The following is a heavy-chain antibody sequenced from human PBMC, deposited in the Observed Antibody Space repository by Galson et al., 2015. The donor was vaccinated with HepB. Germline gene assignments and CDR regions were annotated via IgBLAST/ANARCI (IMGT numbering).Heavy chain of an antibody. V-gene: IGHV4-39*01. CDR3: ARHVGYYYDSSGDYYFDY. Sequence: ETLSLTCTVSGGSISSSSYYWGWIRQPPGKGLEWIGSIYYSGSTYYNPSLKSRVTISVDTSKNQFSLKLSSVTAADTAVYYCARHVGYYYDSSGDYYFDYWGQGTMVTVSS. D-gene: IGHD3-22*01. CDR2: IYYSGST. CDR1: GGSISSSSYY. J-gene: IGHJ4*03.